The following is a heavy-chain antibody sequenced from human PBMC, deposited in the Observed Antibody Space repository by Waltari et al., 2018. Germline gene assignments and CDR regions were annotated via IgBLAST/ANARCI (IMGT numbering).Heavy chain of an antibody. D-gene: IGHD2-15*01. Sequence: QVQLQESGPGLVKPSETLSLTCTVSGGSIDSTYNYWGWLRQPLGKGLEWIGRHYYSGSTHYNPSLKSRVTISVDTSKNQFSLKLTSVTAADTAVYYCVQLPGYWGQGILVTVSS. CDR1: GGSIDSTYNY. CDR2: HYYSGST. J-gene: IGHJ4*02. V-gene: IGHV4-39*01. CDR3: VQLPGY.